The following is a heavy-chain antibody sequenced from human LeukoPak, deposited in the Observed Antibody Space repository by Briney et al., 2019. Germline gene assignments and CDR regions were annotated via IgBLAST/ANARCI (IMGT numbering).Heavy chain of an antibody. CDR1: GYTFTSYA. D-gene: IGHD3-22*01. Sequence: ASVKVSCKASGYTFTSYAMHWVRQAPGQRLEWMGWINAGNGNTKYSQKFQGRVTITRDTSASTAYMEPSSLRSEDTAVYYCARDYYDSSGYYNWFDPWGQGTLVTVSS. CDR2: INAGNGNT. V-gene: IGHV1-3*01. J-gene: IGHJ5*02. CDR3: ARDYYDSSGYYNWFDP.